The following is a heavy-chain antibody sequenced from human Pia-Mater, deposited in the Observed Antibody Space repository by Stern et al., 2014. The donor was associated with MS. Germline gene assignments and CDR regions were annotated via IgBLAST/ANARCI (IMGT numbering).Heavy chain of an antibody. CDR3: ARSNYCSGGSCYYYYGMDV. J-gene: IGHJ6*02. V-gene: IGHV1-2*06. CDR2: INPNSGGT. D-gene: IGHD2-15*01. CDR1: GYTFTGYY. Sequence: QVQLGQSGAEVKKPGASVKVSCKASGYTFTGYYMHWVRQAPGQVLEWMGRINPNSGGTNYAQKFQGRVTMTRDTSISTAYMELSRLRSDDTAVYYCARSNYCSGGSCYYYYGMDVWGQGTTVTVSS.